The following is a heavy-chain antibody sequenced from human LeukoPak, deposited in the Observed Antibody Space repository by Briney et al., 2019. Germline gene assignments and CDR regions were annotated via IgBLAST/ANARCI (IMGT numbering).Heavy chain of an antibody. D-gene: IGHD2-15*01. J-gene: IGHJ4*02. CDR2: VYYSGSA. Sequence: PSETLSLTCTVSGGSISPYYWSWIRQPLGKGLEWIGYVYYSGSANYNPSLKSRVTISVDTSKNQFSLKLSSVTAADTAVYYCVGYCSGGSCRLLTPIFDYWGQGTLVTVSS. CDR3: VGYCSGGSCRLLTPIFDY. V-gene: IGHV4-59*12. CDR1: GGSISPYY.